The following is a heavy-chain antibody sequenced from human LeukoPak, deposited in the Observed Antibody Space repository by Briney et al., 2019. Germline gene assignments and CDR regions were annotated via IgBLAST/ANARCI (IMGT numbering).Heavy chain of an antibody. CDR3: ARDRYYYDSSADYFDY. V-gene: IGHV4-34*01. CDR2: INHSGST. CDR1: GGSFSGYY. J-gene: IGHJ4*02. Sequence: SETLSLTCAVYGGSFSGYYWSWIRQPPGKGLEWIGEINHSGSTNYNPSLKSRVTMSVDTSKNQFSLKLSSMTAADTAVYYCARDRYYYDSSADYFDYWGQGTLVTVSS. D-gene: IGHD3-22*01.